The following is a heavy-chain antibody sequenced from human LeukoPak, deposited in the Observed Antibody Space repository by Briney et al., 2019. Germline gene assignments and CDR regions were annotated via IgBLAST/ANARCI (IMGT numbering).Heavy chain of an antibody. J-gene: IGHJ4*02. D-gene: IGHD6-19*01. Sequence: SETLSLTCTVSGGSISSSSYYWSWIRQPAGKGLEWIGRIYTSGSTNYNPSLKSRVTISVDTSKNQFSLKLSSVTAADTAVYYCARGAVAGKYFFDSWGQGTLVTVSS. CDR1: GGSISSSSYY. V-gene: IGHV4-61*02. CDR2: IYTSGST. CDR3: ARGAVAGKYFFDS.